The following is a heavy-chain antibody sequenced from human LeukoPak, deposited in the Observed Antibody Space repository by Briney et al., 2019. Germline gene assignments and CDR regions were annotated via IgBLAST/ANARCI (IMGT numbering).Heavy chain of an antibody. CDR1: GGSISSSSYY. CDR2: IYYSGST. J-gene: IGHJ4*02. D-gene: IGHD3-22*01. Sequence: PSETLSLTCTVSGGSISSSSYYWSWIRQPPGKGLEWIGYIYYSGSTYYNPSLKSRVTISVDTSKNQFSLKLSSVTAADTAVYYCARETYYYDSSGGYWGQGTLVTVSS. V-gene: IGHV4-30-4*01. CDR3: ARETYYYDSSGGY.